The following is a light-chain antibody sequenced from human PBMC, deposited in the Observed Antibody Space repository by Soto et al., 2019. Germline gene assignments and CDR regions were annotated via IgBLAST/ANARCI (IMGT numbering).Light chain of an antibody. CDR1: SSDVGGHNF. CDR2: EVT. V-gene: IGLV2-14*01. Sequence: QSVLTQPASVSGSAGQSITISCTGTSSDVGGHNFVSWYQQHPGKAPKLMIYEVTFRPSGVSYRFSGSKSGNTASLTISGLQAEDEADYYCGSYTGSSTLEVFGTGTKVTVL. CDR3: GSYTGSSTLEV. J-gene: IGLJ1*01.